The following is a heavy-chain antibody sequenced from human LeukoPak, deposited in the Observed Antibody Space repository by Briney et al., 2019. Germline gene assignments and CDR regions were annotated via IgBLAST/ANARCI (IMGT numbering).Heavy chain of an antibody. CDR2: INHSGST. D-gene: IGHD5-18*01. Sequence: SETLSLTCAVYGRSFSGYYWSWIRQPPGKGLEWIGEINHSGSTNYNPSLKSRVTISVDTSKNQFSLKLSSVTAADTAVYYCARGGRYSYGIDYWGQGTLVTVSS. CDR3: ARGGRYSYGIDY. J-gene: IGHJ4*02. CDR1: GRSFSGYY. V-gene: IGHV4-34*01.